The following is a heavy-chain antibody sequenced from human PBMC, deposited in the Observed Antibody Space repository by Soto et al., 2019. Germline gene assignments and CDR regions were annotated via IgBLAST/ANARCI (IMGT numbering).Heavy chain of an antibody. CDR3: ARDQGLWFGELYYYYGMDV. J-gene: IGHJ6*02. CDR2: IYYSGST. V-gene: IGHV4-61*01. CDR1: GGSVSSGSYY. D-gene: IGHD3-10*01. Sequence: SETLSLTCTVSGGSVSSGSYYWSWIRQPPGKGLEWIGYIYYSGSTNYNPSLKSRVTISVDTSKNQFSLKLSSVTAADTAVYYCARDQGLWFGELYYYYGMDVWGQGTTVTVSS.